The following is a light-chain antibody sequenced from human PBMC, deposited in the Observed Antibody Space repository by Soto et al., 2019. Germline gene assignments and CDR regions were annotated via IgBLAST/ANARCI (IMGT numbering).Light chain of an antibody. V-gene: IGLV1-51*01. CDR3: SSYTDNRSYV. J-gene: IGLJ1*01. CDR1: GSNIGSNY. Sequence: QSVLTQPPSVSAAPGQKVTISCSGSGSNIGSNYVSWYQQVPGTAPKLLIYDVYDRPLGVSNRFSGSKSGNTASLTISGLQDEDEADYYCSSYTDNRSYVFGAGTKLTVL. CDR2: DVY.